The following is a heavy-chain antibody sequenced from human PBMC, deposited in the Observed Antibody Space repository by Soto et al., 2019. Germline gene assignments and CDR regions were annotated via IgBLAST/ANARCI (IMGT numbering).Heavy chain of an antibody. D-gene: IGHD5-12*01. CDR1: GDSISSGGYY. J-gene: IGHJ4*02. Sequence: QLQLQESGSGLVKPSQTLSLTCAVSGDSISSGGYYWSWIRQPPGKGLEWVGYIYHNGGTYYNPSHKSRVTISVDRSKNQFSLKLSSVTAADTAVYYCARLDGYNSFDYWGQGTLVTVSS. CDR3: ARLDGYNSFDY. CDR2: IYHNGGT. V-gene: IGHV4-30-2*01.